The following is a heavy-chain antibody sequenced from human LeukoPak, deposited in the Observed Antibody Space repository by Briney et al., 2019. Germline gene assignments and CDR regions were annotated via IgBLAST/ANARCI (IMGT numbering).Heavy chain of an antibody. CDR1: GFTFNTHP. Sequence: GGSLRLSCAASGFTFNTHPMSWVRQAPGRGLEWVSAISGNGDTTYYADSVKGRFTISRDNPRNTLYLQMNSLRVEDTALYYCAMNLFNPLRPAWGQGTLVTVSS. D-gene: IGHD2-8*01. J-gene: IGHJ5*02. CDR2: ISGNGDTT. V-gene: IGHV3-23*01. CDR3: AMNLFNPLRPA.